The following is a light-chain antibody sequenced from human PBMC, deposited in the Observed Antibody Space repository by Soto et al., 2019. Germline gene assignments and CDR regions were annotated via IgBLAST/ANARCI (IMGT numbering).Light chain of an antibody. V-gene: IGLV4-69*01. Sequence: QSVLTQSPSASASLGASVKLTCTLSSGHSSYAIAWHQKQPGKGPRYLMDLNNDGSHTKGDGIPDRFSGSSSGAERYLIISSLQSEDEADYYCSSYAGSSNVFGTGTKVTVL. J-gene: IGLJ1*01. CDR1: SGHSSYA. CDR2: LNNDGSH. CDR3: SSYAGSSNV.